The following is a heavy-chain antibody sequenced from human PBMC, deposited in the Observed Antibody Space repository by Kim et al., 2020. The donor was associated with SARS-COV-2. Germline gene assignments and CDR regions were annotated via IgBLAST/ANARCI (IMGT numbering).Heavy chain of an antibody. Sequence: SEILSLTCTVSGGSISSGGYYWSWIRQHPGKGLEWIGYIYYSGSTYYNPSLKSRVTISVDTSKNQFSLKLSSVTAADTAVYYCARSMVRYFDSNDAFDIWGQGTMVTVSS. CDR3: ARSMVRYFDSNDAFDI. D-gene: IGHD3-9*01. J-gene: IGHJ3*02. V-gene: IGHV4-31*03. CDR2: IYYSGST. CDR1: GGSISSGGYY.